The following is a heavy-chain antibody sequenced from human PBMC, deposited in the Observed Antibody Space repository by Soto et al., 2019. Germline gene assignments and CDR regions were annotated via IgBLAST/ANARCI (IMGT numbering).Heavy chain of an antibody. D-gene: IGHD2-2*01. J-gene: IGHJ4*02. Sequence: SETLSLTCAVSSGSISSSNWWSWVRQPPGKGLEWIGEIYHSGSTNYNPSLKSRVTISVDKSKNQFSLKLSSVTAADTAVYYCARVREWPGKGYCSSTSCYVVDYWGQGTLVTVSS. CDR1: SGSISSSNW. CDR3: ARVREWPGKGYCSSTSCYVVDY. V-gene: IGHV4-4*02. CDR2: IYHSGST.